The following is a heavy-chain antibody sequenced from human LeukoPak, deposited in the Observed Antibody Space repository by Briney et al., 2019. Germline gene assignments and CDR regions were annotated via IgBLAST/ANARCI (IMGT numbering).Heavy chain of an antibody. CDR2: IRYDGSNK. V-gene: IGHV3-30*02. D-gene: IGHD6-6*01. J-gene: IGHJ4*02. CDR1: GFTFSSYG. CDR3: AKDGRDSSSSFFDY. Sequence: GGSLRLSCAASGFTFSSYGMHWVRQAPGKGLEWVAFIRYDGSNKYYADSVKGRFTISRDNSKNTLYLQMNSLRAEDTAVYYCAKDGRDSSSSFFDYWGQGTLVTVSS.